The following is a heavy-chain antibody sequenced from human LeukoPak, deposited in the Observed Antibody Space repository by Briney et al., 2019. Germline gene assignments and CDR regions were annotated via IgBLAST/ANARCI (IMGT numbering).Heavy chain of an antibody. CDR3: ARGREWLVAFDS. CDR2: MNPKSGNT. Sequence: ASVKVSCKASGYSFSTYDINWVRQAPGQALEWMGWMNPKSGNTGYAQNFQGRVTMTRNTSISTGYMELSGLRSDDTAVYYCARGREWLVAFDSWGQGALVTVSS. V-gene: IGHV1-8*01. CDR1: GYSFSTYD. J-gene: IGHJ4*02. D-gene: IGHD6-19*01.